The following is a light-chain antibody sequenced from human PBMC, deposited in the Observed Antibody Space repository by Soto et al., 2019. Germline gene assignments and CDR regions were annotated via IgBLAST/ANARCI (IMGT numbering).Light chain of an antibody. J-gene: IGKJ2*01. CDR1: QSLLNSNGYKY. Sequence: DIVMTQSPLSLPVTPGEPASISCRSSQSLLNSNGYKYLDWYLQKPGQPPQLLIYLGSNRASGVPYRISGSGSGTDFTLQTSHVEAEDVGVYCCTRALQTPLTFGQGTKLEMK. V-gene: IGKV2-28*01. CDR3: TRALQTPLT. CDR2: LGS.